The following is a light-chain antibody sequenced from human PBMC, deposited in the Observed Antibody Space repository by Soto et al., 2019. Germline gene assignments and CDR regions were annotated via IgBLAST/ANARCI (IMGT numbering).Light chain of an antibody. V-gene: IGLV2-23*01. CDR1: ISDVGCFDV. CDR3: CAYVNSRSYV. J-gene: IGLJ1*01. CDR2: EGS. Sequence: QSALTQPASVSGSLGQSITISCTGTISDVGCFDVVSWYQQHPGQVPKLIIYEGSRRPSGVSSRFSGSKSGNTASLTTSGLQAEDEADYYCCAYVNSRSYVFGSGTKVTVL.